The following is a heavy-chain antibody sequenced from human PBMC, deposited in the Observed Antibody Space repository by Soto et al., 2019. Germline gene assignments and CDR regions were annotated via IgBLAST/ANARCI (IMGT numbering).Heavy chain of an antibody. CDR3: AHPRGYGVFDAVDI. CDR1: GFIFSTYA. J-gene: IGHJ3*02. V-gene: IGHV3-23*01. CDR2: ISSSSGST. D-gene: IGHD4-17*01. Sequence: GGSLRLSCAASGFIFSTYAMSWVRQAPGKGLEWVSAISSSSGSTYYAESVRGRFTISRDNSINTLYLQMSSLRTEDTAVYYCAHPRGYGVFDAVDIWGQGTMVTVSS.